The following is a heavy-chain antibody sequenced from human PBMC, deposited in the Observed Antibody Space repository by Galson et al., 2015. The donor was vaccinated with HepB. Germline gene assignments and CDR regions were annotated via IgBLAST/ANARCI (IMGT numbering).Heavy chain of an antibody. CDR1: GDSVSSNSAA. V-gene: IGHV6-1*01. Sequence: CAISGDSVSSNSAAWNWIRQSPSRGLEWLGRTSYRSKWYNDYAVSVKSRITINPDTSKKQFSLQLNSVTPEDTAVYYCARAYDILTGFRYYFDYWGQGTLVTVSS. CDR3: ARAYDILTGFRYYFDY. CDR2: TSYRSKWYN. D-gene: IGHD3-9*01. J-gene: IGHJ4*02.